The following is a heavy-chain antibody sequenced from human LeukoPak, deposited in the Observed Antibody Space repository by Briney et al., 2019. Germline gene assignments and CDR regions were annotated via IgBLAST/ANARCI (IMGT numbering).Heavy chain of an antibody. CDR2: INPSGGST. Sequence: ASVKVSCKASGYTFTSYYMHWVRQAPGQGLEWMGIINPSGGSTSYAQKFQGRVTMTRDTSTSTVYMELSSLRSEDTAVYYCARGRLGITMVRGVRTKQYYFDYWGQGTLVTVSS. J-gene: IGHJ4*02. CDR1: GYTFTSYY. CDR3: ARGRLGITMVRGVRTKQYYFDY. D-gene: IGHD3-10*01. V-gene: IGHV1-46*01.